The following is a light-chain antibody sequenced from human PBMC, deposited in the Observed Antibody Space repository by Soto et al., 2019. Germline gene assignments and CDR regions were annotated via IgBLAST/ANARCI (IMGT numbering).Light chain of an antibody. Sequence: QSALTQPRSVSGSPGQSVTISCTGTSSDVGNYNYVSWFQQYPGKAPKLMIYDVDKRPSGVPDRFSGSKSGNTASLTISGLQADDEADYYCFSYAGSYNLYAFGTGTKLTVL. CDR3: FSYAGSYNLYA. CDR1: SSDVGNYNY. V-gene: IGLV2-11*01. CDR2: DVD. J-gene: IGLJ1*01.